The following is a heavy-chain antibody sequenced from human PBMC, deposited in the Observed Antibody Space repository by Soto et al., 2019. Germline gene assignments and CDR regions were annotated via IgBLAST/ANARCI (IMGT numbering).Heavy chain of an antibody. J-gene: IGHJ5*02. V-gene: IGHV1-8*01. CDR3: ARGRAFTRELLLLGVWFDP. D-gene: IGHD1-7*01. CDR2: MNPNSGNT. Sequence: ASVKVSCKASGYTFTSYDINWVRQATGQGLEWMGWMNPNSGNTGYAQKFQGRVTMTRNISISTAYMELSSLRSEDTAVYYCARGRAFTRELLLLGVWFDPWGQGTLVTVSS. CDR1: GYTFTSYD.